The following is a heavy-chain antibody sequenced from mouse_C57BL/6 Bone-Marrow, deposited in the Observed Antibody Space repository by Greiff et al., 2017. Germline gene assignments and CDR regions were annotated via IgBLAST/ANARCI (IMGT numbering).Heavy chain of an antibody. V-gene: IGHV1-54*01. CDR1: GYAFTNYL. CDR3: ARGGWFTDY. D-gene: IGHD2-3*01. Sequence: QVQLQQSGAELVRPGTSVKVSCKASGYAFTNYLIEWVKQRPGQGLEWIGVINPGSGGTNYNEKFKGKATLTADKSSSTAYMQLSSLTSEDSAVYFCARGGWFTDYWGQGTTLTVSS. J-gene: IGHJ2*01. CDR2: INPGSGGT.